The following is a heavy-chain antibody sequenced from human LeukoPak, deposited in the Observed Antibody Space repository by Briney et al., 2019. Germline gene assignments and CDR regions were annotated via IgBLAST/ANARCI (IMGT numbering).Heavy chain of an antibody. Sequence: GGSLRLSCAASGLTFSSYAMNWVRQAPGKGLEWVSSISSSSSYIYYADSVKGRFTISRDNAKNSLYLQMNSLRAEDTAVYYCARGHFGEFDPWGQGTLVTVSS. CDR3: ARGHFGEFDP. D-gene: IGHD3-10*01. V-gene: IGHV3-21*01. CDR2: ISSSSSYI. CDR1: GLTFSSYA. J-gene: IGHJ5*02.